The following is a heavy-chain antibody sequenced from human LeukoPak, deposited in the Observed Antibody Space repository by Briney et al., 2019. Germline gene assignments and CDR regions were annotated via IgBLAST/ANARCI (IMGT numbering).Heavy chain of an antibody. J-gene: IGHJ4*02. Sequence: GGSLRLSCAASGFTFSSYGMHWVRQAPGKGLEWVAVISYDGSNKYYADSVKGRFTISRDNSKNTLYLQMNSLRAEDTAVYYCARETTVVSQYYFDYWGQGTLVTVSS. D-gene: IGHD4-23*01. CDR1: GFTFSSYG. V-gene: IGHV3-30*19. CDR3: ARETTVVSQYYFDY. CDR2: ISYDGSNK.